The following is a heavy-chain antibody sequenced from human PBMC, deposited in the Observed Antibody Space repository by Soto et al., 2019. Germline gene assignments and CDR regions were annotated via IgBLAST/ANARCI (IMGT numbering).Heavy chain of an antibody. CDR1: GYTFTGYY. Sequence: ASVKVSCKASGYTFTGYYIHWVRQAPGQGLEWMGWISPTSGDTHYAQKFQGRVTMTRDTSISTAYMELTRLTSDDMAFYYCARDLGSSFKYPSRPKWFDPWGHGTLVTVSS. D-gene: IGHD6-13*01. CDR2: ISPTSGDT. V-gene: IGHV1-2*02. CDR3: ARDLGSSFKYPSRPKWFDP. J-gene: IGHJ5*02.